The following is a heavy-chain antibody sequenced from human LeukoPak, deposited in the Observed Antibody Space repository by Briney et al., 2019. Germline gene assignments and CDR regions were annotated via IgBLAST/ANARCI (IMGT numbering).Heavy chain of an antibody. J-gene: IGHJ4*02. V-gene: IGHV4-38-2*02. D-gene: IGHD3-10*02. CDR1: GHSTTRGYY. CDR3: ARVLTVPYLLDA. CDR2: FFQSDKS. Sequence: PSETLSLTCHISGHSTTRGYYWAWFRQSPGKGLEWIATFFQSDKSFSNASLESRVTMSLDTSKSQFSLNLTSVTAADTAVYSCARVLTVPYLLDAWGRGTQVTVSS.